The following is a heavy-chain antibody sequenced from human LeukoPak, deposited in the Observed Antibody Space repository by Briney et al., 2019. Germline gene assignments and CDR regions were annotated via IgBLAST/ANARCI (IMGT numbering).Heavy chain of an antibody. J-gene: IGHJ4*02. D-gene: IGHD3-22*01. CDR3: ASFPSITMTGQ. V-gene: IGHV1-2*06. Sequence: ASXXVSCKASGYTFTGYYMHWVRQAPGQGLEWMGRINPNSGGTNYAQKFQGRVTMTRDTSISTAYMELSRLRSDDTAVYYCASFPSITMTGQWGQGTLVTVSS. CDR2: INPNSGGT. CDR1: GYTFTGYY.